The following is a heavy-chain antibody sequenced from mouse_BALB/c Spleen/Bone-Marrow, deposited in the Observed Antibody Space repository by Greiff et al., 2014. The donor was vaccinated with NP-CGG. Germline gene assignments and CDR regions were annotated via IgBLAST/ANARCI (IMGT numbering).Heavy chain of an antibody. Sequence: VQLKESGGGLVQPGGSLKLSCAASGFTFSSYGMSWGRQTPDKRLELVATINSDGGVTYYPDIVKGRFTISRDNAKNTLYLQMSSLKSEDTAMYYCARENPYGNYFDYWGQGTTLTVSS. J-gene: IGHJ2*01. V-gene: IGHV5-6-3*01. CDR3: ARENPYGNYFDY. CDR2: INSDGGVT. D-gene: IGHD2-1*01. CDR1: GFTFSSYG.